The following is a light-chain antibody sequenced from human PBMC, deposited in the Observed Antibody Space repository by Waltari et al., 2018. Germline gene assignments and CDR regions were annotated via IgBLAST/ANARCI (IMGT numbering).Light chain of an antibody. V-gene: IGLV1-51*01. CDR3: GAWDISVSAGV. J-gene: IGLJ3*02. Sequence: QSVLTQPPSVSAAPGQRVTISCPGVNDYVSWYQQFPGTAPKLLIYNNNQRPSGIPDRFASSKSGTSATLGITGLQTGDEADYYCGAWDISVSAGVFGGGTKLTVL. CDR2: NNN. CDR1: VNDY.